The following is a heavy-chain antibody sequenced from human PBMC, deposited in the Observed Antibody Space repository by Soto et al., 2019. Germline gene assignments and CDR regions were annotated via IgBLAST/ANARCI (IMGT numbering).Heavy chain of an antibody. D-gene: IGHD3-9*01. CDR2: VSDDGGTT. Sequence: EAQLLESGGGLVQPGESLRLSCAASGFTFSNYAMSWVRQAPGKGLEWVSVVSDDGGTTFYADSVRARFTISRDNSKNTVYLQMNSLRAEDTAVYYCAKADTGHFRPFEYCGQGTLVTVSS. J-gene: IGHJ4*02. CDR3: AKADTGHFRPFEY. V-gene: IGHV3-23*01. CDR1: GFTFSNYA.